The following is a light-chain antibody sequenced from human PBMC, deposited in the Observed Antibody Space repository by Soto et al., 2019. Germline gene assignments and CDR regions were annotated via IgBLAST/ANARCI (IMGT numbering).Light chain of an antibody. V-gene: IGKV1-39*01. J-gene: IGKJ4*01. Sequence: DIQMTQSPSSLSASVGDRVTITCRASQSITTYLNWYQQKPGKAPRLLIYAESSLQSGVPSRFSGSGFGTDFTLPISSLQPEDFATYYCQQSYTTPPTFGGGTKVEIK. CDR3: QQSYTTPPT. CDR2: AES. CDR1: QSITTY.